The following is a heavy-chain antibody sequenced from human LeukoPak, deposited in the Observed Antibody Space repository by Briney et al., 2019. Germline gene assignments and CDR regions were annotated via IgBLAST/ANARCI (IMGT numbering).Heavy chain of an antibody. J-gene: IGHJ4*02. CDR3: ACYGIAPPY. V-gene: IGHV3-74*01. D-gene: IGHD2-15*01. CDR2: INNDGSST. CDR1: GFTFSSYW. Sequence: PGGSLRLSCAASGFTFSSYWMHWVRQAPGKGLVWVSHINNDGSSTSYADSVKGRFTISRDNAKNTLYLQMNSLRTEDTAVYYGACYGIAPPYWGQGTLVTVSS.